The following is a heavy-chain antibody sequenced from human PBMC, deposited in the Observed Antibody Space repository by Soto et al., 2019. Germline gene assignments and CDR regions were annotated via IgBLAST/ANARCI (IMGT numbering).Heavy chain of an antibody. CDR1: GFTFSSYA. V-gene: IGHV3-23*01. CDR3: GKDEGIAVAGGMDYYYYYGMDV. D-gene: IGHD6-19*01. CDR2: ISGSGGST. Sequence: GGSLRLSCAASGFTFSSYAMSWVRQAPGKGLEWVSAISGSGGSTYYADSVKGRFTISRDNSKNTLFLQMNSLRAEDKAVYYCGKDEGIAVAGGMDYYYYYGMDVWGQGTTVTVSS. J-gene: IGHJ6*02.